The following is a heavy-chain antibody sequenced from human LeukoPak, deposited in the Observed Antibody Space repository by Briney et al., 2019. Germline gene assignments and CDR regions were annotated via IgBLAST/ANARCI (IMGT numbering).Heavy chain of an antibody. CDR1: GFTFSTYG. Sequence: GGSLRLSCAASGFTFSTYGMHWVRQAPGKGLEWVSVISHDGSNEYYADSVKGRFTISRDNSKNTLFLQMNSLRAEDTAVYYCAKHSYRVDSFTDYWGQGTLVTVSS. D-gene: IGHD5-12*01. CDR2: ISHDGSNE. CDR3: AKHSYRVDSFTDY. J-gene: IGHJ4*02. V-gene: IGHV3-30*18.